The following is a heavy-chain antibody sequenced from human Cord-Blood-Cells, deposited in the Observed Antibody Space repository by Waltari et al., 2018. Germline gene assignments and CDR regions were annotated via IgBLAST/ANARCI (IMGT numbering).Heavy chain of an antibody. CDR1: GYTFTGYY. J-gene: IGHJ4*02. CDR2: IKPKDGGT. CDR3: ARDLYSSSWEADY. V-gene: IGHV1-2*02. D-gene: IGHD6-13*01. Sequence: QVQLVQSGAEVKKPGASVKVSCKASGYTFTGYYMHWVRQAPGQGLEWMGWIKPKDGGTDYAQEFQGRVTMTRDTSISTAYMELSRLRSDDTAVYYCARDLYSSSWEADYWGQGTLVTVSS.